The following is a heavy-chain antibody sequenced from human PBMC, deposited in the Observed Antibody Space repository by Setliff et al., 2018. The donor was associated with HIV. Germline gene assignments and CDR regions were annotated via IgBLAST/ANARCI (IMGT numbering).Heavy chain of an antibody. CDR3: ARGRKKTLAVFGTRYFDF. CDR2: VTHSGTT. CDR1: GGSFSGFY. Sequence: SETLSLTCAVYGGSFSGFYWTFIRQSPGKGLEWIGEVTHSGTTTYDPSLKSRITISVDTSKNQFSLKLTSVTAADMGVYYCARGRKKTLAVFGTRYFDFWGQGTLVTVS. D-gene: IGHD6-19*01. V-gene: IGHV4-34*01. J-gene: IGHJ4*02.